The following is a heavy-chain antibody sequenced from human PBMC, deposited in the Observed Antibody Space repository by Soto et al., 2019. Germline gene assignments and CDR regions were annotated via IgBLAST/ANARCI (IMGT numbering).Heavy chain of an antibody. CDR3: AKEELWFGEFSPPRVTHAFDI. V-gene: IGHV3-23*01. Sequence: GGSLRLSCSASGFTFSSYAMSWVRQAPGKGLEWVSAISGSGGSTYYADSVKGRFTISRDNSKNTLYLQMNSLRAEDTAVYYCAKEELWFGEFSPPRVTHAFDIWGQGTMVTVSS. CDR2: ISGSGGST. CDR1: GFTFSSYA. J-gene: IGHJ3*02. D-gene: IGHD3-10*01.